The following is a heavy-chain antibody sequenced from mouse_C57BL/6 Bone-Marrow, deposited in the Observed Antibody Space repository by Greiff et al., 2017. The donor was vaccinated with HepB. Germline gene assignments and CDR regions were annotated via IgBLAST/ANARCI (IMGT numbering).Heavy chain of an antibody. CDR3: ARHPYYYGHYGMDY. Sequence: EVKLVESGGGLVKPGGSLKLSCAASGFTFSSYSMSWVRQTPEKGLEWVAIISSGGGNTYYADSVTGRFTISRENAKNTLYLQMSSLRSEDTAMYYCARHPYYYGHYGMDYWGQGTTLTVSS. D-gene: IGHD2-1*01. V-gene: IGHV5-9*04. CDR1: GFTFSSYS. J-gene: IGHJ2*01. CDR2: ISSGGGNT.